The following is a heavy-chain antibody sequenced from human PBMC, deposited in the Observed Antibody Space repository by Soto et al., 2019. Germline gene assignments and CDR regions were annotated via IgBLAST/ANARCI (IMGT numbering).Heavy chain of an antibody. CDR1: GFTLSSYG. D-gene: IGHD2-2*01. Sequence: GGSLRLSCAASGFTLSSYGMHWVRQAPGKGLEWVAVIWYDGSNKYYADSVKGRFTISRDNSKNTLYLQMNSLRAEDTAVYYCARDYCSSTSCYDNWFDPWGQGTLVTVSS. J-gene: IGHJ5*02. CDR3: ARDYCSSTSCYDNWFDP. V-gene: IGHV3-33*01. CDR2: IWYDGSNK.